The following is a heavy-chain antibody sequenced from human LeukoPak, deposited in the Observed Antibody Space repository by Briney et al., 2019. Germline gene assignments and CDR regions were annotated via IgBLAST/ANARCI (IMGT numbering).Heavy chain of an antibody. D-gene: IGHD3-10*01. Sequence: PGRSLRLSCAASGFTFSSYAMHWVRQAPGKGLEWVAVISYDGSNKYYADSVKGRFPISRDNSKNTLYLQMNSLRAEDTAVYYCAREVGGRGSGSYLDYWGQGTLVTVSS. CDR3: AREVGGRGSGSYLDY. V-gene: IGHV3-30*04. CDR1: GFTFSSYA. J-gene: IGHJ4*02. CDR2: ISYDGSNK.